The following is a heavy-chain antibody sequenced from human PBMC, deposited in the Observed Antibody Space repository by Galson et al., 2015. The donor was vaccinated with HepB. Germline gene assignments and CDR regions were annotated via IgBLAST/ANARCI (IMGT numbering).Heavy chain of an antibody. J-gene: IGHJ5*02. V-gene: IGHV3-15*04. Sequence: SLRLSCAASGFTFSNAWMSWVRQAPGKGLEWVGRIESETDGKTTDYAAPVKGRFTISRDDSKNTLYLHMNNLKIEDTALYLCTTAPLHLFSWGLGTLVTVSS. CDR2: IESETDGKTT. CDR1: GFTFSNAW. D-gene: IGHD2/OR15-2a*01. CDR3: TTAPLHLFS.